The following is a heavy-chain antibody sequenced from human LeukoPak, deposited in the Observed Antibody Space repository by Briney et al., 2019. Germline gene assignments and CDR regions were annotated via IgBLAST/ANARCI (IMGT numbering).Heavy chain of an antibody. CDR2: IYYSGST. D-gene: IGHD5-24*01. CDR1: GGSISSGSYY. V-gene: IGHV4-39*07. Sequence: SETLSLTCTVSGGSISSGSYYWGWIRQPAGKGLEWIGSIYYSGSTYYNPSLKSRVTITVDTFKNQFSLELSSVPAADTSVYYCARSVSATFDYWGQGTLVTVSS. J-gene: IGHJ4*02. CDR3: ARSVSATFDY.